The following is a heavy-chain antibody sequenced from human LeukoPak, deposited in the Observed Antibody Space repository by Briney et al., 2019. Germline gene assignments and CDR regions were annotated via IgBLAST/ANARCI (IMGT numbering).Heavy chain of an antibody. CDR2: INWNGASR. CDR3: ARDSLKWEPKTHSFDF. D-gene: IGHD1-26*01. J-gene: IGHJ3*01. Sequence: PGGSLRLSCAASGFTFDDYAMHWVRQAPGQGPEWVSDINWNGASRRYADSVKGRFTISRDNAKKSLYLQMNSLRAEDTALYYCARDSLKWEPKTHSFDFWGQGTMVTVSS. V-gene: IGHV3-20*04. CDR1: GFTFDDYA.